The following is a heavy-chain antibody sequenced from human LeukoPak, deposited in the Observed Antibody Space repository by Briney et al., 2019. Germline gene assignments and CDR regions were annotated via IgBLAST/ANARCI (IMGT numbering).Heavy chain of an antibody. V-gene: IGHV3-23*01. Sequence: PGGSLRLSCAASGFTFSSYGMNWVRQAPGKGLEWVSGISGSGGTTYYADSVKGRFIISRDNSKNSLSLQVSSLRAEDTAVYYCAKTNGYYSDWGQGTLVTVSS. CDR1: GFTFSSYG. CDR3: AKTNGYYSD. J-gene: IGHJ4*02. D-gene: IGHD3-22*01. CDR2: ISGSGGTT.